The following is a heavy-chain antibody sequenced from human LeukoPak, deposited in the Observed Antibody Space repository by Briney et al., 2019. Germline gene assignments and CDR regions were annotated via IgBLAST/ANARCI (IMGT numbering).Heavy chain of an antibody. V-gene: IGHV4-59*01. CDR1: GDSISSYY. D-gene: IGHD3-16*01. Sequence: KPSETLSLTCTVSGDSISSYYWTWIRQPPGKGLEWIAYIRYSGTTNYNPSLKSRVTISIDTSKNQFSLNLNSVTAADTAVYYCARDSYGPRGDAFDIWGQGTMVTVSS. CDR2: IRYSGTT. CDR3: ARDSYGPRGDAFDI. J-gene: IGHJ3*02.